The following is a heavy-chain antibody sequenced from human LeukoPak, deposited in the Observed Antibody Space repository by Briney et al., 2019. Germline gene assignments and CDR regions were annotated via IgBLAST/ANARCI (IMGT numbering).Heavy chain of an antibody. J-gene: IGHJ3*02. CDR2: IYPGDSDT. D-gene: IGHD3-9*01. CDR1: GYSFTSYW. Sequence: GESLKISCKGSGYSFTSYWIGWVRQMPGKGLEWMGIIYPGDSDTRYSPSFQGQVTISADKSISTAYLQWSSLKASDTAMYYCARLSYDILTGRFGAFDIWGQGTMVTVSS. CDR3: ARLSYDILTGRFGAFDI. V-gene: IGHV5-51*01.